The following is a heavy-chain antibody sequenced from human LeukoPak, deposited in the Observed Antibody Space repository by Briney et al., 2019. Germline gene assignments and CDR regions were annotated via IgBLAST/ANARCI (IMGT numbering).Heavy chain of an antibody. Sequence: GGSLRLSCAASGFVFSASYMSWVRKAPGKGLEWVATINPDGSEKYHVDSVSGRFTISRDNTNDSLFLQMNSLRVDDTAVYYCVRGGTYWTVSWGQGTLVNVS. CDR3: VRGGTYWTVS. CDR2: INPDGSEK. V-gene: IGHV3-7*01. CDR1: GFVFSASY. J-gene: IGHJ5*01.